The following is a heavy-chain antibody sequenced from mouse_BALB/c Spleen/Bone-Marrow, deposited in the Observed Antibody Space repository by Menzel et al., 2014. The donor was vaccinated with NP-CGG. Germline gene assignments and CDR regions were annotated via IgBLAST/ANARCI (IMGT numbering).Heavy chain of an antibody. CDR2: ISYSGIT. CDR1: GYSITSDYA. V-gene: IGHV3-2*02. J-gene: IGHJ3*01. Sequence: EVKLVESGPGLVKPSQSLSPTCTVTGYSITSDYAWNWIRQFPGNTLEWMGYISYSGITNYNPSLKSRISITRDTSKNQFFLQLNSVTTEDTATYYCARGRAAWFAYWGQGTLVTVSA. D-gene: IGHD3-3*01. CDR3: ARGRAAWFAY.